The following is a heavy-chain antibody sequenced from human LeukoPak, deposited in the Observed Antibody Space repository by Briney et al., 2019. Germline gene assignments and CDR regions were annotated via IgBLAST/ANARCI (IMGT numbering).Heavy chain of an antibody. V-gene: IGHV4-59*01. CDR1: GGSISSYY. J-gene: IGHJ6*03. Sequence: SETLSLACTVSGGSISSYYWSWIRQPPGKGLEWIGNIYYSGSTNYNPSLKSRATISVDTSKNHFSLKLSSVTAADTAVYYCARGPPIYYYHMDAWGKRTPVTVSS. CDR2: IYYSGST. CDR3: ARGPPIYYYHMDA.